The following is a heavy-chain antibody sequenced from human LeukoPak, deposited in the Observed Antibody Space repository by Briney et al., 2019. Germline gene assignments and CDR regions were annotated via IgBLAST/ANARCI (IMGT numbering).Heavy chain of an antibody. D-gene: IGHD3-22*01. CDR3: ARTYDSSKNEAFDI. J-gene: IGHJ3*02. CDR2: IYYSGST. CDR1: GGSISSYY. Sequence: SETLSLTCTVSGGSISSYYWSWIRQPPGKGLEWIGYIYYSGSTNYNPSLKSRVTISVDTSKNQFSLKLSSVTAADTAVYYCARTYDSSKNEAFDIWGQGTMVTVSS. V-gene: IGHV4-59*01.